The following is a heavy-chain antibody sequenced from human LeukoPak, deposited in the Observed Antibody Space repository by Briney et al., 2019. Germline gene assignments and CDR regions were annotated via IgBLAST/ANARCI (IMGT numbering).Heavy chain of an antibody. Sequence: SETLSLTCTVSGDSVSRNYWSWIRQPPGKGLEWIGYMSDRGTTNYNPPLKNRVTISVDTSKNQFSLKLRSVTAADTAVYYCARPWSSWGWFDPWGQGTLVTVSS. V-gene: IGHV4-59*08. CDR3: ARPWSSWGWFDP. J-gene: IGHJ5*02. CDR1: GDSVSRNY. D-gene: IGHD3-16*01. CDR2: MSDRGTT.